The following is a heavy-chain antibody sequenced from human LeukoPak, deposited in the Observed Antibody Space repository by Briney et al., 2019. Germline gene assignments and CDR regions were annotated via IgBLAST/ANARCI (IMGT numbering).Heavy chain of an antibody. D-gene: IGHD6-13*01. CDR1: GYIFTSYA. Sequence: ASVKVSCKPSGYIFTSYAISWVRQAPGQGLEWMGWISAYSGNTDSAQKLQGRLTMTTDTSTSTAYMELRSLRSDDTAVYYCARATGFGSGIAGARGAPKYYFDYWGQGTVVTVSS. J-gene: IGHJ4*02. CDR3: ARATGFGSGIAGARGAPKYYFDY. CDR2: ISAYSGNT. V-gene: IGHV1-18*01.